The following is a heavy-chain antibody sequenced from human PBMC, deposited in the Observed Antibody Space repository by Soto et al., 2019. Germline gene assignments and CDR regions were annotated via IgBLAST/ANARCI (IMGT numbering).Heavy chain of an antibody. Sequence: VQLVESGGGVVQPGRSLRLSCAASGFTFSSYGMHWVRQAPGKGLEWVSSISVSGGSTYYADSVKGRFTISRDNSKNTLYLQMNSLRAEDTAVYYCAKDFKAAGYFDHWGQGTLVTVSS. D-gene: IGHD6-13*01. J-gene: IGHJ4*02. CDR1: GFTFSSYG. CDR3: AKDFKAAGYFDH. V-gene: IGHV3-23*04. CDR2: ISVSGGST.